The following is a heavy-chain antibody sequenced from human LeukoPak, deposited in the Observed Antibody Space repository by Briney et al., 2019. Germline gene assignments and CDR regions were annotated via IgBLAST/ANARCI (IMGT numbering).Heavy chain of an antibody. J-gene: IGHJ4*02. CDR3: ARPPFSSSWSHFDY. CDR2: IWYDGSNK. D-gene: IGHD6-13*01. Sequence: GGSLRLSCAASGFTFSSYGMHWVRQAPGKGLEWVAVIWYDGSNKYYADSVKGRFTISRDNSKNTLYLRMNSLRAEDTAVYYCARPPFSSSWSHFDYWGQGTLVTVSS. CDR1: GFTFSSYG. V-gene: IGHV3-33*01.